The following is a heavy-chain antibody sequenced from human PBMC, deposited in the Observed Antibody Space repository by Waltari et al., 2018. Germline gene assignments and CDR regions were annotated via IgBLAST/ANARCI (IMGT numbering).Heavy chain of an antibody. V-gene: IGHV4-34*12. D-gene: IGHD6-19*01. CDR2: VFHDGTT. CDR3: AKYSSGSSHPPDAFDI. J-gene: IGHJ3*02. CDR1: GGSFNAYN. Sequence: QVQLQQWGAGLLKPSETLSLTCVVSGGSFNAYNRSWIRQPPGKGLEWIGEVFHDGTTSYNPSLKGRVTISVDTSNNQFSLKLTSVTAADEALYYCAKYSSGSSHPPDAFDIWGPGTEVTVSS.